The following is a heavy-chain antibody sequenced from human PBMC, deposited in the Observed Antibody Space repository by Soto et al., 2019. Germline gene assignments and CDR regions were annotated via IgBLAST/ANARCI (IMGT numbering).Heavy chain of an antibody. CDR1: GFTFSSYG. Sequence: QVQLVESGGGLVQPGRSLRLSCAASGFTFSSYGMHWVRQAPGKGLEWVAVIWYDGSNKYYADSVKGRFTISRDNSKNTLYLQMNSLRAEDTAVYYCARDLGYEQWLAYYGMDVWGQGTTVTVYS. D-gene: IGHD6-19*01. V-gene: IGHV3-33*01. CDR2: IWYDGSNK. J-gene: IGHJ6*02. CDR3: ARDLGYEQWLAYYGMDV.